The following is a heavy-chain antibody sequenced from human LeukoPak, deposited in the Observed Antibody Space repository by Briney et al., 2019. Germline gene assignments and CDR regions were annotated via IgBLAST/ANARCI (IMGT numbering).Heavy chain of an antibody. Sequence: GGSLRLSCAASGFTFSSYSMNWVRQAPGKGLEWVSSISSSSSYIYYADSVKGRFTISRDNAKNSLYLQMNSLRAEDTAVYYCARDGVTGGSCLDYWGQGTLVTVSS. D-gene: IGHD2-15*01. CDR3: ARDGVTGGSCLDY. CDR2: ISSSSSYI. J-gene: IGHJ4*02. V-gene: IGHV3-21*01. CDR1: GFTFSSYS.